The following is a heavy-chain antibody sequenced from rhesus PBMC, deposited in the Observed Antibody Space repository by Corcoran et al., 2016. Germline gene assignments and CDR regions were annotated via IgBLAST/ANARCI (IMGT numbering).Heavy chain of an antibody. J-gene: IGHJ4*01. CDR2: IFVRAAST. CDR3: AKAGVATDLDY. Sequence: QVQLQEPGPAVVKPSETLSLICAVSGGSISSSNWRDWSRQAPGKGLEWIGGIFVRAASTVNTPSLMIRVPFSIDTSKNQFSLKLSSVTAADTALYFCAKAGVATDLDYWGQGFLVTFSS. D-gene: IGHD4-29*01. CDR1: GGSISSSNW. V-gene: IGHV4-93*02.